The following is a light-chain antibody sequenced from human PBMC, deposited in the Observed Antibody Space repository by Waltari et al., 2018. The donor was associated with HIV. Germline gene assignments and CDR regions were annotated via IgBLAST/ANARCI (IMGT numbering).Light chain of an antibody. V-gene: IGLV4-69*01. CDR3: QTWGMGIVV. CDR2: FNSDGSH. CDR1: RDHSNFP. Sequence: QIILTQSPSASASPGASVKLTCTLSRDHSNFPIAWLQQQPGTGPRYLRKFNSDGSHPKGDGIPDRFSGSSSGAERYLSISSLHSDDEADYYCQTWGMGIVVFGGGTKLTVL. J-gene: IGLJ3*02.